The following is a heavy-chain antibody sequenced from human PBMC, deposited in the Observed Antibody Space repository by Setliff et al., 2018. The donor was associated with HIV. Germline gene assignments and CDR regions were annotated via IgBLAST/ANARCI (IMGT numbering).Heavy chain of an antibody. CDR2: INHSGST. V-gene: IGHV4-34*01. CDR1: GGSFSGYY. J-gene: IGHJ4*02. Sequence: SETLSLTCAVYGGSFSGYYWSWIRQPPGKGLEWIGEINHSGSTNYNPSLKSRVTISVDTSKNQFSLKLSSATAADTAVYFCARLRITMIMMLNYFDYWGQGTLVTVSS. D-gene: IGHD3-22*01. CDR3: ARLRITMIMMLNYFDY.